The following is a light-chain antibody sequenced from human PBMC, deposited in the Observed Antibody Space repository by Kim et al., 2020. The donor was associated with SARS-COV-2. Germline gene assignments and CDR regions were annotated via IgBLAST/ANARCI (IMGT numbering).Light chain of an antibody. CDR2: LNTDGSH. J-gene: IGLJ2*01. CDR1: SGHSRYA. CDR3: QTWDTGIRV. V-gene: IGLV4-69*02. Sequence: QLVLTQSPSASASLGASVKLTCTLNSGHSRYAIAWHQQQPEKGPRYLMILNTDGSHTRGDGIPNRFSGSSSGAERYLTISSLQSEDEADYYCQTWDTGIRVFGGGTQLTVL.